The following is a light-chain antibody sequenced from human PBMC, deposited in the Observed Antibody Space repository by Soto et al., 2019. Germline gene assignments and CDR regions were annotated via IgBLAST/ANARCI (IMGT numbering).Light chain of an antibody. J-gene: IGKJ1*01. Sequence: DIQMTQSPSAMSASVGHRFTITCRASQGIRNHLVWFQQRQGKVPKRRIYDASSLQTGVPSRLRGSGSGTDFTITISSMQNEDFETYYCQQYNTYSRTFGHGTKVDIK. CDR2: DAS. V-gene: IGKV1-17*03. CDR3: QQYNTYSRT. CDR1: QGIRNH.